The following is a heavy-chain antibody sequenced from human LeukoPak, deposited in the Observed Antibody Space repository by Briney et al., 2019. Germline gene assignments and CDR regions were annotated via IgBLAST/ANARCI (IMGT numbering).Heavy chain of an antibody. CDR3: ARDLTDFWSDYYLLGAFDI. Sequence: SQTLSLTCTVSGGSISSGDYYWSWIRQPPGKGLEWIGYIYYSGSTYYNPSLKSRVTISVDTSKNQFSLKLSSVTAADTAVYYCARDLTDFWSDYYLLGAFDIWGQGTMVTVSS. D-gene: IGHD3-3*01. CDR2: IYYSGST. J-gene: IGHJ3*02. CDR1: GGSISSGDYY. V-gene: IGHV4-30-4*08.